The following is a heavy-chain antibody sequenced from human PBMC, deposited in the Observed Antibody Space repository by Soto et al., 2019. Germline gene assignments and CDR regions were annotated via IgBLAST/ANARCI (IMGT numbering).Heavy chain of an antibody. Sequence: EVLLVESGGGLVQPGGSLRLSCVVSGLTFSNYWMSWVRQAPGKGLEWVANINQDGSESYYVDSVKGRFTISRDNAKNSLYLQITSLRAEDTAVYYCARPARECSSPGCANWGQGTLVTVSS. D-gene: IGHD2-2*01. CDR2: INQDGSES. CDR1: GLTFSNYW. J-gene: IGHJ4*02. CDR3: ARPARECSSPGCAN. V-gene: IGHV3-7*01.